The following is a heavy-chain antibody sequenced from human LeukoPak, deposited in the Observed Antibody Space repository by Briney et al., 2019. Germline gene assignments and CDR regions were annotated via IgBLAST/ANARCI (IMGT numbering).Heavy chain of an antibody. D-gene: IGHD2-15*01. CDR2: ISYSGST. CDR3: ARRGSGGRSFDI. V-gene: IGHV4-61*01. Sequence: SETLCLTCTVSGGFVSSGSYYWTWIRQPPGKGLEWIGYISYSGSTNYNPSLKSRVTISVDTSKNQFSLNLSSVTAADTAVYYCARRGSGGRSFDIWGQGTMVTVSS. CDR1: GGFVSSGSYY. J-gene: IGHJ3*02.